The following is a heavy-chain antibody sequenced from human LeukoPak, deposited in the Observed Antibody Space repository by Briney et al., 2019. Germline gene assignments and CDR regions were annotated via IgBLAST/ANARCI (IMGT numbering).Heavy chain of an antibody. CDR2: ISNSNNYI. CDR1: GFTFSTYS. D-gene: IGHD5-24*01. V-gene: IGHV3-21*01. Sequence: PGGSLRLSCVVSGFTFSTYSMNWVLQAPGKGLEWVSSISNSNNYIHYADSIKGRFTISRDNSKNSLYLEMNSLRADDTAVYYCARVGEDVEMTPIPLDFWGQGTLVTVSS. J-gene: IGHJ4*02. CDR3: ARVGEDVEMTPIPLDF.